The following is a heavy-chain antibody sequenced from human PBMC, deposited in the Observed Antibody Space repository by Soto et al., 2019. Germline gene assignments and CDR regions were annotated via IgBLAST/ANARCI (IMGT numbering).Heavy chain of an antibody. Sequence: SETLSLTCTVSGGSISSGGYYWSWIRQHPGKGLEWIGYIYYSGSTYYNPSLKSRVTISVDTSKNQFSLKLSSVTAADTAVYYCARGTQDGPYFDYWGQGTLVTVSS. CDR1: GGSISSGGYY. CDR2: IYYSGST. V-gene: IGHV4-31*03. D-gene: IGHD4-17*01. CDR3: ARGTQDGPYFDY. J-gene: IGHJ4*02.